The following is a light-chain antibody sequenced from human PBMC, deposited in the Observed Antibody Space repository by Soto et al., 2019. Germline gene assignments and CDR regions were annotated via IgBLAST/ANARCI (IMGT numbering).Light chain of an antibody. CDR2: DAS. CDR1: QSVRNH. Sequence: EIVMTQSPATLAVSPGERATLSCRASQSVRNHVAWYQQRVGQAPRLLMYDASTRAAGIPARFTGSGSGTQCSLFIDSLQSEDFAVYFCQQYDYWPTYTFGQGTKLEIK. CDR3: QQYDYWPTYT. J-gene: IGKJ2*01. V-gene: IGKV3-15*01.